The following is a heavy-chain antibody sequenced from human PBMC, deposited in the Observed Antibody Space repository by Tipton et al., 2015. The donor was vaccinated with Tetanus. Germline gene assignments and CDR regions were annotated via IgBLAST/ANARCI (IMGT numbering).Heavy chain of an antibody. Sequence: SLRLSCAASGFTFSSYAMSWVRQAPGKGLEWVSAISGSGGSTYYADSVKGRFTISRDNSKNTLYLQMNSLRAEDTAVYCCARSGSGTNYYYYGMDVWGQGTTVTVSS. D-gene: IGHD3-10*01. CDR2: ISGSGGST. J-gene: IGHJ6*02. CDR1: GFTFSSYA. CDR3: ARSGSGTNYYYYGMDV. V-gene: IGHV3-23*01.